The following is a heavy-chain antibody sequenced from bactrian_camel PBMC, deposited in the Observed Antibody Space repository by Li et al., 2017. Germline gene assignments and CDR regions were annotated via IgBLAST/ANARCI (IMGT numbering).Heavy chain of an antibody. Sequence: HVQLVESGGGSVQAGGSLRLACVSSGYSYPRNCLSWFRQSPEKARVGVAVLWGGDGSTYYSSSVKGRFNISKDDTANTLYLEMNTLKPEDTAMYYCAAEGVRCEWW. CDR2: LWGGDGST. D-gene: IGHD2*01. V-gene: IGHV3S6*01. CDR1: GYSYPRNC.